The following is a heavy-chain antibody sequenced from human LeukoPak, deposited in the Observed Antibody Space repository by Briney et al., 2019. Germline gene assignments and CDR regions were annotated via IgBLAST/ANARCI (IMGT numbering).Heavy chain of an antibody. CDR3: AKGTASLFDY. Sequence: PGGSLRLSCAASGFTFSSYGMHWVRQAPGKGLEWVAFIRYDGSNKYYADSVKGRFIISRDNSKNTLYLQMNSLRAEDTAVYYCAKGTASLFDYWGQGTLVTVSS. CDR2: IRYDGSNK. V-gene: IGHV3-30*02. CDR1: GFTFSSYG. J-gene: IGHJ4*02.